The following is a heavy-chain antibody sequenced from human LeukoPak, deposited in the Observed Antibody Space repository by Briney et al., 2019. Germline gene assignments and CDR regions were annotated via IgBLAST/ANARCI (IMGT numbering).Heavy chain of an antibody. CDR1: GYSFTRYW. CDR3: ARRYDGREKTLDY. V-gene: IGHV5-51*01. Sequence: GESLKISCKGSGYSFTRYWIGWVRQMPGKGLEWMGIIYPGDSDTRYSPSFQGQGTISADKSINTAYLQWSSLQASDSAMYYCARRYDGREKTLDYWGQGTLVTVSS. D-gene: IGHD3-22*01. J-gene: IGHJ4*02. CDR2: IYPGDSDT.